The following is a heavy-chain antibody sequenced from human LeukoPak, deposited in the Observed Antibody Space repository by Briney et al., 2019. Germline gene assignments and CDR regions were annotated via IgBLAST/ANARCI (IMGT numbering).Heavy chain of an antibody. J-gene: IGHJ6*03. V-gene: IGHV4-59*12. CDR3: ARDLTGPNYYYYYMDV. CDR1: GGSITSYY. CDR2: MYYSGNS. D-gene: IGHD3-9*01. Sequence: SETLSLTCTVSGGSITSYYWSWIRQPPGKGLEWIRYMYYSGNSYYNPSLKSRVTISVDTSKNQISLKLSSVTAADTAVYYCARDLTGPNYYYYYMDVWGKGTTVTVSS.